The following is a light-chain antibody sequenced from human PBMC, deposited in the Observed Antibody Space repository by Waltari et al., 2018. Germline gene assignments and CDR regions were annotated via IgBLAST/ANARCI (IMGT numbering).Light chain of an antibody. CDR1: SSDVGGYNY. J-gene: IGLJ2*01. Sequence: QSALTQPRSVSGSPGQSVTISCTGTSSDVGGYNYVSWYQQDPGKAPKLMIYDVSKRPAGVPDRCSGSKAGNTASLTISGLQAEDEADYYCCSYAGSYNVVFGGGTKLTVL. CDR3: CSYAGSYNVV. V-gene: IGLV2-11*01. CDR2: DVS.